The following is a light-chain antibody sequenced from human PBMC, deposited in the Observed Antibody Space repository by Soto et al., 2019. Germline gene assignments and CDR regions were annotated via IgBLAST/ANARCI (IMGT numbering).Light chain of an antibody. Sequence: EVVMTQSPATVSVCRLGAATLAVMASQSVGSNLAWYKQKPGQAPRLLISATSARATGIPSRFSGSGSGTEFTLTILSLQACDFAFYYCQRYTNWSFGQGTRLDIK. CDR1: QSVGSN. J-gene: IGKJ5*01. V-gene: IGKV3-15*01. CDR2: ATS. CDR3: QRYTNWS.